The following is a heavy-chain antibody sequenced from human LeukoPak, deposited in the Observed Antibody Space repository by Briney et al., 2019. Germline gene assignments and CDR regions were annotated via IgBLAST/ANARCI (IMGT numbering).Heavy chain of an antibody. CDR3: ARGSSSSLDY. D-gene: IGHD6-13*01. V-gene: IGHV3-21*01. CDR2: ISTGSNYI. J-gene: IGHJ4*02. CDR1: GFTFSGYS. Sequence: PRGSLRLSCAASGFTFSGYSMNWVRQAPGKGLEWVSSISTGSNYIYYADSVKGRFTISRDNAKNSLCLQMNSLRAEDTAVYYCARGSSSSLDYWGQGTLVTVSS.